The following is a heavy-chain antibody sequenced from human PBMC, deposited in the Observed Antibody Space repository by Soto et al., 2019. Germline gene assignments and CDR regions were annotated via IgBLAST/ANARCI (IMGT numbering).Heavy chain of an antibody. CDR3: TTGQRPLRFLEWLSRYYFVF. V-gene: IGHV1-2*04. J-gene: IGHJ4*02. Sequence: GASVKVSCKASGYTFTGYYMHWVRQAPGQGLEWMGWINPNSGGTNYAQKFQGWVTMTRDTSISTAYMELSSLTSEDTAVYYCTTGQRPLRFLEWLSRYYFVFWGQGTLVTVSS. CDR1: GYTFTGYY. CDR2: INPNSGGT. D-gene: IGHD3-3*01.